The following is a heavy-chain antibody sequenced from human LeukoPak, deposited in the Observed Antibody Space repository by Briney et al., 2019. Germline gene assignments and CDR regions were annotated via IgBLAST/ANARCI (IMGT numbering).Heavy chain of an antibody. CDR2: IYYGGSA. D-gene: IGHD3-22*01. J-gene: IGHJ6*03. CDR3: ARVDDKYDSSGSTWNYYMDV. V-gene: IGHV4-39*01. CDR1: GSSINSTSYY. Sequence: SETLSLICTVSGSSINSTSYYWGWSRQPPGKGLEWIGRIYYGGSAYYNPSLKSRVTISVDTSKNQFSLKLSSVTAADTAVYYCARVDDKYDSSGSTWNYYMDVWGKGTTVTVSS.